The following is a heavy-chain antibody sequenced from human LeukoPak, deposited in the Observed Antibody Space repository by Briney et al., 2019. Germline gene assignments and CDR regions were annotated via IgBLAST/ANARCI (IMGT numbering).Heavy chain of an antibody. Sequence: GSLRLSCAASGFTFSSYWMHWVRQAPGKGLVWVSRINSDGSSTSYADSVKGRFTISRDNAKNTLYLQMNSLRAEDTAVYYCARAIVVVTAILNWGQGTLVTVSS. J-gene: IGHJ4*02. CDR1: GFTFSSYW. D-gene: IGHD2-21*02. V-gene: IGHV3-74*01. CDR3: ARAIVVVTAILN. CDR2: INSDGSST.